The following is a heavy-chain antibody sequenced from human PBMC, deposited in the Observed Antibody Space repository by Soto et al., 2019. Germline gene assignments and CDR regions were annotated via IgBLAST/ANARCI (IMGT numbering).Heavy chain of an antibody. D-gene: IGHD2-2*01. V-gene: IGHV1-69*06. CDR1: GGTFSSYA. J-gene: IGHJ5*02. CDR2: IIPIFGTA. Sequence: SVKVSCKASGGTFSSYAISWVRQAPGQGLEWMGGIIPIFGTANYAQKFQGRVTITADKSTSTAYMELSSLRSEDTAVYYCASLVVPAADYNWFDPWGQGTLVTV. CDR3: ASLVVPAADYNWFDP.